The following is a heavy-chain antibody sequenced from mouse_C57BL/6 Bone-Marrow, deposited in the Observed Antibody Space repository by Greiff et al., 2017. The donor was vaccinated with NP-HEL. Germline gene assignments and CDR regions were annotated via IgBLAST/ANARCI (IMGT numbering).Heavy chain of an antibody. J-gene: IGHJ1*03. Sequence: EVQLVESGGGLVQPGGSIKLSFFASGFTFSNYWMNWVRQSPEKGLEWVAQIRLKSDNYEPHYAESVKGRFTISRDDSKSSVYLQMNNLRAEDTGIYYCTALINTVVATNFDVWGTGTTVTVSS. CDR1: GFTFSNYW. CDR3: TALINTVVATNFDV. V-gene: IGHV6-3*01. CDR2: IRLKSDNYEP. D-gene: IGHD1-1*01.